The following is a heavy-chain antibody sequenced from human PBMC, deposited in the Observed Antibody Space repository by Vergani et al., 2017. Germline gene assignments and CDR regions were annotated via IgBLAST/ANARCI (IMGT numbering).Heavy chain of an antibody. V-gene: IGHV3-11*04. CDR1: GFTFSDHY. J-gene: IGHJ6*02. Sequence: QVQLVESGGGLVKTGGSLRLSCAASGFTFSDHYMSWVRQAPGKGLEWISYMSSGDSIYYADSVKGRFTVSRDNTKNTLYLQMNSLRAEDTAVYYCARATAIGSSVSYNYYAMDVWCQGTTVSVSS. CDR3: ARATAIGSSVSYNYYAMDV. CDR2: MSSGDSI. D-gene: IGHD2-21*02.